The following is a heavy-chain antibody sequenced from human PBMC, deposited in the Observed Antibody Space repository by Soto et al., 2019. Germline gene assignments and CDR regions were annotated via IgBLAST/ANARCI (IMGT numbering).Heavy chain of an antibody. J-gene: IGHJ5*02. D-gene: IGHD2-15*01. V-gene: IGHV3-21*01. Sequence: EVQLVESGGGLVKPGGSLRLSCAASGFTFSSYSMNWVRQAPGKGLEWVSSISSSSSYIYYADSVKGRFTISRDNAKNSLYLQMNSLRAEDTAVYYCARDDDPSKDCSGGSCGRFDPWGQGTLVTVSS. CDR3: ARDDDPSKDCSGGSCGRFDP. CDR2: ISSSSSYI. CDR1: GFTFSSYS.